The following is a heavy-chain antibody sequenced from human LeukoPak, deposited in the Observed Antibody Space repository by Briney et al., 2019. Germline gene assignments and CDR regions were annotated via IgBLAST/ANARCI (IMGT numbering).Heavy chain of an antibody. D-gene: IGHD3-9*01. CDR3: ARGLVFDWLLGKSSGGWFDP. CDR2: IYYSGST. Sequence: SETLSLTCTVSGGSISSGGYYWSWIRQHPGKGLEWIGYIYYSGSTYYNPSLKSRVTISVDTSKNQFSLKLSSVTAADTAVYYCARGLVFDWLLGKSSGGWFDPWGQGTLVTVSS. J-gene: IGHJ5*02. CDR1: GGSISSGGYY. V-gene: IGHV4-31*03.